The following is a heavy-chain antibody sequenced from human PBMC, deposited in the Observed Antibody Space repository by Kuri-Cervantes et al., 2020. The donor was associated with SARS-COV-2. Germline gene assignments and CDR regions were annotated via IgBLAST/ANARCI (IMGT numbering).Heavy chain of an antibody. D-gene: IGHD3-9*01. CDR1: GFTFSNAW. CDR3: AKKTEMYYDILTRGFDY. V-gene: IGHV3-15*01. CDR2: VKSKTDGGTT. Sequence: GGSLRLSCAASGFTFSNAWMSWVRQAPGKGLEWVGRVKSKTDGGTTDYAAPVKGRFTISRDDSKNTLYLQMNSLRAEDTAVYYCAKKTEMYYDILTRGFDYWGQGTLVTVSS. J-gene: IGHJ4*02.